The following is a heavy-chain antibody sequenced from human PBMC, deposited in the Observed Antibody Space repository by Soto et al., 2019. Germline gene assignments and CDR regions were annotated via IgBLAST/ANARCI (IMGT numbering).Heavy chain of an antibody. CDR3: TTEDPNVDVLRFLEWLLPFDY. V-gene: IGHV3-15*01. D-gene: IGHD3-3*01. J-gene: IGHJ4*02. CDR1: GFTFSNAW. Sequence: GGSLRLSCAASGFTFSNAWMSWVRQAPGKGLEWVGRIKSKTDGGTTDYAAPVKGRFTISRDDSKNTLYLQMNSLKTEDTAVYYCTTEDPNVDVLRFLEWLLPFDYWGQGTLVTVSS. CDR2: IKSKTDGGTT.